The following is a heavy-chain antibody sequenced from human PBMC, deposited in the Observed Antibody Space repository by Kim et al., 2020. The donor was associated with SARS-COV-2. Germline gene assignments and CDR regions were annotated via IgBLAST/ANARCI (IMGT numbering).Heavy chain of an antibody. Sequence: SVKVSCKASGFTFTSSAVQWVRQARGQRLEWIGWIVVGSGNTNYAQKFQERVTITRDMSTSTAYMELSSLRSEDTAVYYCAAEHGSGSYYFAFDIWGQGTMVTVAS. CDR3: AAEHGSGSYYFAFDI. D-gene: IGHD3-10*01. CDR2: IVVGSGNT. J-gene: IGHJ3*02. V-gene: IGHV1-58*01. CDR1: GFTFTSSA.